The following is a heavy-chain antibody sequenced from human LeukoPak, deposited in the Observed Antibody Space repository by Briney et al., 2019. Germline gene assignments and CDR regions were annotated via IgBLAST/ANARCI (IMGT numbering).Heavy chain of an antibody. V-gene: IGHV4-39*01. D-gene: IGHD6-6*01. CDR2: INYSGNT. J-gene: IGHJ4*02. Sequence: SETLSLTCSVSGGSISSSSYYWGWIRQPPGKGLAWIGSINYSGNTYYNASLKSRVTISVDTSKNQFSLKLSSVTAADTAVYYCASPSSSSSAYDYWGQGTLVTVSS. CDR1: GGSISSSSYY. CDR3: ASPSSSSSAYDY.